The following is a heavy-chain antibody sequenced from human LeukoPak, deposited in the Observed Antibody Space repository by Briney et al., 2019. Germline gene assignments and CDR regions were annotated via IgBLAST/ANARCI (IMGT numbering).Heavy chain of an antibody. CDR1: GGSFSGYY. Sequence: SETLSLTCAVYGGSFSGYYWSWIRQPPGKGLEWIGEINHSGSTNYNPSLKSRVTISVDTSKNQFSLKLSPVTAADTAVYYCARVTYYYDSSGYYYERYYYGMDVWGQGTTVTVSS. D-gene: IGHD3-22*01. J-gene: IGHJ6*02. V-gene: IGHV4-34*01. CDR3: ARVTYYYDSSGYYYERYYYGMDV. CDR2: INHSGST.